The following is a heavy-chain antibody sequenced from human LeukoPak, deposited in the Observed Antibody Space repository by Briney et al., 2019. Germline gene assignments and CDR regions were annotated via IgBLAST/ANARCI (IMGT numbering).Heavy chain of an antibody. CDR1: GGSITSSSYY. Sequence: SETLSLTCTVSGGSITSSSYYWGWIRQPPGKGLEWIGSMYYSGSPYYNPSLKSRITISEDTSKNQFSLKLSSVTAADTAVYYCARQTRGYSYRFDPWGQGTLVTVSS. D-gene: IGHD5-18*01. J-gene: IGHJ5*02. V-gene: IGHV4-39*01. CDR3: ARQTRGYSYRFDP. CDR2: MYYSGSP.